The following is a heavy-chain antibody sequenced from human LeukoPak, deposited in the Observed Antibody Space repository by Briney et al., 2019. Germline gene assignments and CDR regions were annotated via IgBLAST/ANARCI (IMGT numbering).Heavy chain of an antibody. CDR3: AKVGLPDALINWIDS. J-gene: IGHJ5*01. CDR2: MSKDGATI. D-gene: IGHD2-2*01. V-gene: IGHV3-30*18. CDR1: GFTFSRNG. Sequence: GGSLRLSGAASGFTFSRNGMHWARHAPGKGLKWVAGMSKDGATIRYEGSVEGRFTISRDNSKNTVYLQMNSLRAEDTAVYYCAKVGLPDALINWIDSWGQGTLVTVSS.